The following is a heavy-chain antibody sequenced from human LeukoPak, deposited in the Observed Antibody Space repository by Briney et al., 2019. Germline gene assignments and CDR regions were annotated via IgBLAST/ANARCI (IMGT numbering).Heavy chain of an antibody. V-gene: IGHV1-2*02. CDR2: INPNSGGT. CDR1: GYTFTGYY. Sequence: VSSVKVSCKASGYTFTGYYMHWVRQAPGQGLEWMGWINPNSGGTNYAQKFQGRVTMTRDTSISTAYMELSRLRSDDTAVYYCASSPSSSYYYYYYMDVWGKGTTVTVSS. D-gene: IGHD6-6*01. CDR3: ASSPSSSYYYYYYMDV. J-gene: IGHJ6*03.